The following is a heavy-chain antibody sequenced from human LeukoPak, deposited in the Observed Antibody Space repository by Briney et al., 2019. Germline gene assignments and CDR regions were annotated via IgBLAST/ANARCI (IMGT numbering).Heavy chain of an antibody. V-gene: IGHV3-30*02. CDR1: GFTFSNYG. D-gene: IGHD6-13*01. CDR2: IRYDESNK. Sequence: GGSLRLSCAASGFTFSNYGMHWVRQAPGKGLEGVAFIRYDESNKYYADSVKGRFTISRDNSKNTLYLQMNSLRAEDTAVYYCAKRYAAAGTLDYWGKGTLVTVSS. CDR3: AKRYAAAGTLDY. J-gene: IGHJ4*02.